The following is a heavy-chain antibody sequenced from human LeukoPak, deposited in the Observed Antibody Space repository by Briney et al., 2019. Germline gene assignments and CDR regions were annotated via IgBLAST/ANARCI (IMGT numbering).Heavy chain of an antibody. V-gene: IGHV1-18*01. D-gene: IGHD2-2*01. J-gene: IGHJ5*02. CDR1: GYTFTSYG. CDR2: ISAYNGNT. CDR3: ARDPKRDIVVVPAAPRFNWFDP. Sequence: ASVKVSCKASGYTFTSYGISWVRQSPGQELEWRGWISAYNGNTNYAQKLQSRVTMTTDTSTSTAYMDLRSLRSHDTAVYYCARDPKRDIVVVPAAPRFNWFDPWGQGTLVTVSS.